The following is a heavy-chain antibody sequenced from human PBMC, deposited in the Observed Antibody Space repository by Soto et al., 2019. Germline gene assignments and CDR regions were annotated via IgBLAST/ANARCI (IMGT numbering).Heavy chain of an antibody. CDR3: AMDLYGGSSRFDY. CDR1: GFTFSNNG. V-gene: IGHV3-30*03. J-gene: IGHJ4*02. D-gene: IGHD2-15*01. Sequence: QVQLVESGGGAVQPGRSLRLSCAASGFTFSNNGIHWVRQAPGKGLEWVAVISSDGLNKYYADSVKGRFTISRDNSKSTLFLQMNSLRVEDTAVYYCAMDLYGGSSRFDYWGQGTLVTVSS. CDR2: ISSDGLNK.